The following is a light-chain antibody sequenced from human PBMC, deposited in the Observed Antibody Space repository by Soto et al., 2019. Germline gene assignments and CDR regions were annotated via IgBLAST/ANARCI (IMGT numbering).Light chain of an antibody. CDR1: QNIERW. CDR2: KVS. CDR3: QQFKSGTWT. V-gene: IGKV1-5*01. Sequence: DIQMTQSPSTLSASVGDRVTITFRASQNIERWLAWYQQKPGKAPKLLLYKVSSLESGVPSRFSGSGSATEFILTISGLQPDDFATYFCQQFKSGTWTFGQGTKVDIK. J-gene: IGKJ1*01.